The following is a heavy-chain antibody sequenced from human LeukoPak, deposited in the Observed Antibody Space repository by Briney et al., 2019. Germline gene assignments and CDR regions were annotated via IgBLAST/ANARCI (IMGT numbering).Heavy chain of an antibody. CDR2: SSRTRST. Sequence: PSDTLSLTCAVYNGSFSGYFWSWIRQPPGRGLEWIGESSRTRSTNYNPSLRSRVTVSVDTSKNQFSLRLSSVTAADTAVYYCARRRQDSIAFDYWGQGTLVTVSS. D-gene: IGHD3-22*01. CDR1: NGSFSGYF. V-gene: IGHV4-34*01. J-gene: IGHJ4*01. CDR3: ARRRQDSIAFDY.